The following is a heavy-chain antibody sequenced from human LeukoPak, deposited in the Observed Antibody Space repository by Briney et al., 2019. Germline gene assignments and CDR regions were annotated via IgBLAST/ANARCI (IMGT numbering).Heavy chain of an antibody. CDR2: IKSKTDGGTT. V-gene: IGHV3-15*01. CDR3: TTQVSSSWATTGTFDI. Sequence: GGSLRLSCAASGFTFSNAWMSWVRQAPGKGLEWVGRIKSKTDGGTTDYAAPVKGRFTISRDDSNNTLYLQMNSLKTEDTAVYYCTTQVSSSWATTGTFDIWGQGTMVTVTS. CDR1: GFTFSNAW. D-gene: IGHD6-13*01. J-gene: IGHJ3*02.